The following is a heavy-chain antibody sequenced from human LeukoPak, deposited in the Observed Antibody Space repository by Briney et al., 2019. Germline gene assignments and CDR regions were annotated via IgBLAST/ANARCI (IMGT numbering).Heavy chain of an antibody. Sequence: NPSQTLSLTCNVSGGSINTANYYWTCIRQPPGKGLEWIGYISYSGTPYYNPSLNSRVTISLDTSKNQFSLRLNSVTAADTAMYYCARDRYGDFEDYWGQGTLVTVSS. CDR1: GGSINTANYY. CDR2: ISYSGTP. V-gene: IGHV4-30-4*08. D-gene: IGHD4-17*01. J-gene: IGHJ4*02. CDR3: ARDRYGDFEDY.